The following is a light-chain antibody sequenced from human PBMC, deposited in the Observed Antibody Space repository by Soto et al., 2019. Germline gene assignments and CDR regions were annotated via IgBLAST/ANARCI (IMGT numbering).Light chain of an antibody. V-gene: IGLV7-43*01. CDR3: LLYYGGAWV. CDR2: GAS. CDR1: TGAVTSGYF. J-gene: IGLJ3*02. Sequence: CASSTGAVTSGYFPGWFQQKPGQAPRALIYGASNKQSWTPARFSGSLLGGKAALTLSGVQPEDEAEYYCLLYYGGAWVFGGGTKLTVL.